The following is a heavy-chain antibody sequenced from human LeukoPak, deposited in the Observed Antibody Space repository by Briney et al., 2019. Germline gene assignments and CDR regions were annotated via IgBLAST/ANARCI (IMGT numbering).Heavy chain of an antibody. V-gene: IGHV3-74*01. Sequence: PGGSLRLSCAASGFSFSDYWMHWVRQGPGKGLAWVSRIDDNGSRTSYADSVKGRFTISRDNAKNTLYLQMNSLRVEDTAVYYCGSAGVDYYYGMNVWGQGTTVTVSS. CDR2: IDDNGSRT. CDR3: GSAGVDYYYGMNV. D-gene: IGHD6-25*01. CDR1: GFSFSDYW. J-gene: IGHJ6*02.